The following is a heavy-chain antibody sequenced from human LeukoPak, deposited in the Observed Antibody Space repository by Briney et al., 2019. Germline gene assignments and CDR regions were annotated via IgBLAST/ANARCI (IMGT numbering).Heavy chain of an antibody. J-gene: IGHJ4*02. CDR1: GFTFSNYI. V-gene: IGHV3-30*04. Sequence: GGSLRLACAASGFTFSNYIMHWVRQAPGKGLDWVAVILENGSNQYYADSVKGRVTISRDNSKNTLFLQMNSLRGEDTAMYYCARVQGGGYRAADYWGQGTLVTVSS. D-gene: IGHD6-19*01. CDR2: ILENGSNQ. CDR3: ARVQGGGYRAADY.